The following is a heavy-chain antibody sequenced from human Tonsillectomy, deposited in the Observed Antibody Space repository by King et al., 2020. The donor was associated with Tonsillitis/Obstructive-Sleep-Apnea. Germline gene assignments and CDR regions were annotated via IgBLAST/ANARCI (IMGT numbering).Heavy chain of an antibody. CDR3: ARGRDIVVVPAAHFDY. CDR2: INHSGST. CDR1: GGSFSGYY. D-gene: IGHD2-2*01. J-gene: IGHJ4*02. V-gene: IGHV4-34*01. Sequence: VQLQQWGAGLLKPSETLSLTCAVYGGSFSGYYWSWLRQPPGKGLEWIGEINHSGSTNYNPSLKSRVTISVDTSNNQFSLKLSSVTAADTAVYYCARGRDIVVVPAAHFDYWGQGTLVTVSS.